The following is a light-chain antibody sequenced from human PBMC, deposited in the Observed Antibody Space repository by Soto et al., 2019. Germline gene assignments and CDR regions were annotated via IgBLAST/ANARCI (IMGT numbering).Light chain of an antibody. CDR2: AAS. J-gene: IGKJ4*01. CDR1: QDISSW. V-gene: IGKV1-12*01. Sequence: DIQMTQSPSSVSASVGDRVTITCRASQDISSWLAWYQQKPGKAPKIMIYAASSLQGGVPSRFSGSGSGTEFTLTISSLQPEDFAIYYCQPYNNWPLTFGGGTKVESK. CDR3: QPYNNWPLT.